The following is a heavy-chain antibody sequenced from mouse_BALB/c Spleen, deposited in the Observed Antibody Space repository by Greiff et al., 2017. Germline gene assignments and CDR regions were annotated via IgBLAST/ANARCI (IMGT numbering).Heavy chain of an antibody. Sequence: EVKLQESGGGLVQPGGSRKLSCAASGFTFSSFGMHWVRQAPEKGLEWVAYISSGSSTIYYADTVKGRFTISRDNPKNTLFLQMTSLRSEDTAMYYCARAMITDYAMDYWGQGTSVTVSS. V-gene: IGHV5-17*02. D-gene: IGHD2-4*01. CDR3: ARAMITDYAMDY. CDR1: GFTFSSFG. CDR2: ISSGSSTI. J-gene: IGHJ4*01.